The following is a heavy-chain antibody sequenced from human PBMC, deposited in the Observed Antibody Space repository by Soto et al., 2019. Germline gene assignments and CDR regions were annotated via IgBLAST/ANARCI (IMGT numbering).Heavy chain of an antibody. D-gene: IGHD3-16*01. V-gene: IGHV3-30*18. CDR2: ISYDGSNK. CDR3: AKDRDDYVWGGNIDY. CDR1: GFTFSSYG. Sequence: GGSLRLSCAASGFTFSSYGMHWVRQAPGKGLEWVAVISYDGSNKYYADSVKGRFTISRDNSKNTLYLQMNSLRAEDTAVYYCAKDRDDYVWGGNIDYWGQGTLVTVSS. J-gene: IGHJ4*02.